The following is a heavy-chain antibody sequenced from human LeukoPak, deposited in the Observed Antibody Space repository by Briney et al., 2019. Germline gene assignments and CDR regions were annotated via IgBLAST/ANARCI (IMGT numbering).Heavy chain of an antibody. CDR2: IGSNGGDT. CDR3: AKGGYTTCFDP. Sequence: PGGSLRLSCAASGFTFSSYSMTWVRQAPGKGLEWVSTIGSNGGDTYYADSVRGRFTISRDNSQNTLYLEMNNLRAEDTAVYYCAKGGYTTCFDPWGQGTLVTVSS. CDR1: GFTFSSYS. D-gene: IGHD2-15*01. J-gene: IGHJ5*02. V-gene: IGHV3-23*01.